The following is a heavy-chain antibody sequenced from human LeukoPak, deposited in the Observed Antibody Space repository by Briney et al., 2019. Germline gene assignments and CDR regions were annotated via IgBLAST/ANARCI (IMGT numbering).Heavy chain of an antibody. CDR1: GFTFDDYA. Sequence: GGSLRLSCVVSGFTFDDYAMHWVRQAPGKGLEWVSGISWNSGSIVYADSVKGRFTISRDNAKNTLYLQMNSLRAEDTAVYYCARGFVLYYYYYYMDVWGKGTTVTVSS. D-gene: IGHD2-21*01. J-gene: IGHJ6*03. CDR3: ARGFVLYYYYYYMDV. V-gene: IGHV3-9*01. CDR2: ISWNSGSI.